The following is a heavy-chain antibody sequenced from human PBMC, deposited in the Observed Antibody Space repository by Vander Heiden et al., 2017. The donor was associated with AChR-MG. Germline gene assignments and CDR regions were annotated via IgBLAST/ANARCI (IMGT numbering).Heavy chain of an antibody. J-gene: IGHJ4*02. CDR2: ISASSIYI. V-gene: IGHV3-21*01. D-gene: IGHD5-12*01. CDR3: ATDIVATITDY. Sequence: EVQLVESGGGLVKPGGSLRLSCAASGFTFSNHRMTWVRQAPGKGPEWLSSISASSIYIYYADSVKGRFTISRDNSKNSLYLQMNSLRAEETAVYYCATDIVATITDYWGQGTLVTVSS. CDR1: GFTFSNHR.